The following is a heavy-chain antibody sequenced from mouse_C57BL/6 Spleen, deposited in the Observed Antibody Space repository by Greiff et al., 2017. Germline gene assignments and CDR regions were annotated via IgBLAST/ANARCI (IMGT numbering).Heavy chain of an antibody. D-gene: IGHD1-1*01. Sequence: QVQLQQPGAELVKPGASVKMSCKASGYTFTSYWITWVKQRPGQGLAWIGDIYPGSGSTNYNEKFKSKATLTVDTSSSTAYMQLSSLTSEDSAVYYCARAPYYGSSYRYFDVWGTGTTVTVSS. CDR2: IYPGSGST. CDR3: ARAPYYGSSYRYFDV. J-gene: IGHJ1*03. CDR1: GYTFTSYW. V-gene: IGHV1-55*01.